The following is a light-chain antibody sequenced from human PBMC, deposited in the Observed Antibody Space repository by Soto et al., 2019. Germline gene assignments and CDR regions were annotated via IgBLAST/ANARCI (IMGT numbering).Light chain of an antibody. CDR2: GAS. Sequence: EIVLTQSPGTLSLSPGERATLSCRASQSVSSSYLAWYQQKPGQAPRLLIYGASSRATGLPDRFSGSGSGTYFTITISRLEPEDFAVYYCQQYGSSQAFGQGTKVEIK. CDR3: QQYGSSQA. CDR1: QSVSSSY. J-gene: IGKJ1*01. V-gene: IGKV3-20*01.